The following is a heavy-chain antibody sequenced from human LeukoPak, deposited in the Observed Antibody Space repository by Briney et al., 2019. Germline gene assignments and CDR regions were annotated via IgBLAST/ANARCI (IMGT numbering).Heavy chain of an antibody. V-gene: IGHV3-30*02. CDR2: IRYDGSNK. J-gene: IGHJ4*02. D-gene: IGHD2-2*01. CDR1: GFTFSSYG. Sequence: PGGSLRLSCAASGFTFSSYGMHWVRQAPGKGLEWVAFIRYDGSNKYYADSVKGRFTISRDNSKNTLYLQMNSLRAEDTAVYYCARDPRYCSSTSCYRAFDYWGQGTLVTVSS. CDR3: ARDPRYCSSTSCYRAFDY.